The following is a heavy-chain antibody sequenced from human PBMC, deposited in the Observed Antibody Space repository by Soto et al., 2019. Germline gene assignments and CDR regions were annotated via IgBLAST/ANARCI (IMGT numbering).Heavy chain of an antibody. CDR1: GFTFSSYG. D-gene: IGHD6-19*01. CDR3: ARDGRIAVAIDY. V-gene: IGHV3-33*01. Sequence: PGGSLRLSCAASGFTFSSYGMHWVRQAPGKGLEWVAVIWYDGSNKYYADSVKGRFTISRDNSKNTLYLQMNSLRAEDTAVYYCARDGRIAVAIDYWGQGTLVTVSS. CDR2: IWYDGSNK. J-gene: IGHJ4*02.